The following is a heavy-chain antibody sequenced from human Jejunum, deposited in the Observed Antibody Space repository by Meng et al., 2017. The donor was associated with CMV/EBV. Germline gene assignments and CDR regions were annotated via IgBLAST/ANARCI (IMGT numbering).Heavy chain of an antibody. V-gene: IGHV3-7*02. CDR2: IKTDGSDK. Sequence: EAQLLESWGGLVQPVGSLSLSCAASGFTFSSYWMTWVRQAPGKGLEWVANIKTDGSDKNYVDSVKGRFTISRDNAQNSLYLQMNSLRAEDTAVYYCAKYNYGIDYWGQGTLVTVSS. D-gene: IGHD5-18*01. CDR3: AKYNYGIDY. J-gene: IGHJ4*02. CDR1: GFTFSSYW.